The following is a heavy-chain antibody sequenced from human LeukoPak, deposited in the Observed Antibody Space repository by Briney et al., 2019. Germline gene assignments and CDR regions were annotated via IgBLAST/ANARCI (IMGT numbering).Heavy chain of an antibody. D-gene: IGHD3/OR15-3a*01. CDR2: INRDGSST. CDR1: GFTFSNFW. CDR3: AKDGPEGKRVFGI. J-gene: IGHJ3*02. Sequence: PGGSLRLSCAASGFTFSNFWMHWVRQTPGKGLVWVSRINRDGSSTNYVDSVKGRFTISRDNAKNTLYLQMNSLRDEDTAVYYCAKDGPEGKRVFGIWGQGTMVTVSS. V-gene: IGHV3-74*01.